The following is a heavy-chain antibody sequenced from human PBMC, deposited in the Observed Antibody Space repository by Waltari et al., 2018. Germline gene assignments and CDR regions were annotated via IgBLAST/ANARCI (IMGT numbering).Heavy chain of an antibody. CDR2: VGPKDGET. D-gene: IGHD2-15*01. J-gene: IGHJ5*02. CDR1: GYTFTDYY. Sequence: EVQLLQSGAEVKKPGATVKISCKSSGYTFTDYYIHWVTQTPGKGLEWMGRVGPKDGETIYAEKFQDRVTISADTSTDTVYMIMNGLRFDDTALYFCSRSGSDDWFDPWGRGTPVTVVS. CDR3: SRSGSDDWFDP. V-gene: IGHV1-69-2*01.